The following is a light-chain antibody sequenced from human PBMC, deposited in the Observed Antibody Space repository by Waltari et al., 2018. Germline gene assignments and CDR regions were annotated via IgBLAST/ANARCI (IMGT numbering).Light chain of an antibody. CDR1: QPVSYNGNNKNY. CDR2: WAS. J-gene: IGKJ4*01. V-gene: IGKV4-1*01. Sequence: DIVMTQSPDSLAVSLGERANINCKSSQPVSYNGNNKNYLAWYQQKPGQPPKLLIYWASTRDSGVPNRFSGSASGTDFTFSISSLQAEDVAVYYCQQYSSTPLTFGGGTKVEIK. CDR3: QQYSSTPLT.